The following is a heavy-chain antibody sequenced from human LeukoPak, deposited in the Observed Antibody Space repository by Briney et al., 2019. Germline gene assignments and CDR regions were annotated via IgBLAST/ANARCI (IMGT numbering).Heavy chain of an antibody. J-gene: IGHJ4*02. CDR1: GGSFSGYY. CDR2: INHSGST. Sequence: SETLSLTCAVYGGSFSGYYWSWLRQPPGKGLEWIGEINHSGSTNYNPSLKSRVTISVDTSKNQFSLKLSSVTAADTAVYYCARGPGYRYYYDSSGYFYWGQGTLVTVSS. CDR3: ARGPGYRYYYDSSGYFY. V-gene: IGHV4-34*01. D-gene: IGHD3-22*01.